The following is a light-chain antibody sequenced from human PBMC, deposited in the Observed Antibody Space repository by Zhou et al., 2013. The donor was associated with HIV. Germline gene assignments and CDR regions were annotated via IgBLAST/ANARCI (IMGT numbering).Light chain of an antibody. J-gene: IGKJ2*01. V-gene: IGKV2-30*02. CDR3: MQGTHWPPNT. Sequence: DIVMTQSPLSLPVTPGEPASISCRSSQSLMHSNGKSYLSWLQQRPGQSPRRLIYKVSNRDSGVPDRFSGSGSGTDFTLKISRVEAEDVGVYYCMQGTHWPPNTFGQGTKLEIK. CDR1: QSLMHSNGKSY. CDR2: KVS.